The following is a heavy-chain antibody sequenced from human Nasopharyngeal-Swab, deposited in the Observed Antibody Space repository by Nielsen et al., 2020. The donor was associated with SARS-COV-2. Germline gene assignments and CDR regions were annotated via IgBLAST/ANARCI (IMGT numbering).Heavy chain of an antibody. V-gene: IGHV4-61*02. Sequence: LRLSCTVSGGSISSGSYYWSWIRQPAGKGLEWIGRIYTSGSTNYNPSLKSRVTISVDTSKNQFSLKLSSVTAADTAVYYCAIVSRGYYFDYWGQGTLVTVSS. CDR2: IYTSGST. CDR3: AIVSRGYYFDY. D-gene: IGHD3-10*01. J-gene: IGHJ4*02. CDR1: GGSISSGSYY.